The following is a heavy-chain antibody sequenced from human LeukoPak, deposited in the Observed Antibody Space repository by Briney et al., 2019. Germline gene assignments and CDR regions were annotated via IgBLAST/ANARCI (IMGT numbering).Heavy chain of an antibody. J-gene: IGHJ5*02. CDR2: ISGSGGST. Sequence: GGSLRLSCAASGFTFSSYAMSWARQAPGKGLEWVSAISGSGGSTYYADSVKGRFTISRDNSKNTLYLQMNSLRAEDTAVYYCAKDQVVGATLQGDWFDPWGQGTLVTVSS. CDR1: GFTFSSYA. V-gene: IGHV3-23*01. CDR3: AKDQVVGATLQGDWFDP. D-gene: IGHD1-26*01.